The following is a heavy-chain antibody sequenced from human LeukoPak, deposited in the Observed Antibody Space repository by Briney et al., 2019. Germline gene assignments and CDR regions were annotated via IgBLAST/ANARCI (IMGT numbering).Heavy chain of an antibody. D-gene: IGHD5-12*01. V-gene: IGHV4-59*01. J-gene: IGHJ4*02. CDR1: GGSISSYY. CDR2: IYYSGST. CDR3: AGLGYSGYDPDY. Sequence: SETLSLTCTVSGGSISSYYWSWIRQPPGKGLEWIGYIYYSGSTNYNPSLKSRVTISVDTSKNQFSLKLSSVTAADTAVYYCAGLGYSGYDPDYWGQGTLVTVSS.